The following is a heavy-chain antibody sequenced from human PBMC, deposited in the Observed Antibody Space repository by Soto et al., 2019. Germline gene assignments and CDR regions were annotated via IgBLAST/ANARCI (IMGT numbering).Heavy chain of an antibody. CDR2: ISSSSSYI. CDR1: GFTFSSYS. D-gene: IGHD5-12*01. Sequence: EVQLVESGGGLVKPGGSLRLSCAASGFTFSSYSMNWVRQAPGKGLEWVSSISSSSSYIYYADSVKGRFTISRDNAKNSLYLQMNSLRAEDTAVYYCARGSYSGYDGDAFDIWGQGTMVTVSS. J-gene: IGHJ3*02. CDR3: ARGSYSGYDGDAFDI. V-gene: IGHV3-21*01.